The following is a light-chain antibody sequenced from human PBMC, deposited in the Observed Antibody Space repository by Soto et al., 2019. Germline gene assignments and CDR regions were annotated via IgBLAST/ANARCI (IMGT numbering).Light chain of an antibody. Sequence: DIQMTQSPSSLSASVGDRVTITCQASQNINNYLNWYQQKPGRAPKLLIYKASTLKSGVPSRFSGSGSGTEFTLTISSLQSEDFAVYYCQQYNNWPQTFGQGTKVDIK. CDR2: KAS. V-gene: IGKV1-5*03. CDR1: QNINNY. J-gene: IGKJ1*01. CDR3: QQYNNWPQT.